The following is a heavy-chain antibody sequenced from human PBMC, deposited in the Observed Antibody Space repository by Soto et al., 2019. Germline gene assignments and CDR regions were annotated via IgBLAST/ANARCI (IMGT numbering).Heavy chain of an antibody. CDR2: MNPNSGNT. CDR1: GYTFTSYD. Sequence: QVQLVQSGAEVKKPGASVKVSCKAAGYTFTSYDINWVRQATGQGLEWMGWMNPNSGNTGYAQKFQGRGTMTRNTSISTAYMELSRLRSEDTAVYYCARGNDILTGLNWFDPWGQGTLVTVSS. J-gene: IGHJ5*02. CDR3: ARGNDILTGLNWFDP. D-gene: IGHD3-9*01. V-gene: IGHV1-8*01.